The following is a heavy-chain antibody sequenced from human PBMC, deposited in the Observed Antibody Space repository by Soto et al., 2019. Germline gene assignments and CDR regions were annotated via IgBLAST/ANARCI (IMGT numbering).Heavy chain of an antibody. Sequence: GGSLRLSCAASGFTFSSYAMNWVRQAPGKGLEWVSAISGSGGSTYYADSVKGRFTISRDNSKNTLYLQMNSLRAEDTAVYYCAKAENLNYDICPMDVWGQGTTVTVSS. D-gene: IGHD3-9*01. CDR1: GFTFSSYA. V-gene: IGHV3-23*01. J-gene: IGHJ6*02. CDR3: AKAENLNYDICPMDV. CDR2: ISGSGGST.